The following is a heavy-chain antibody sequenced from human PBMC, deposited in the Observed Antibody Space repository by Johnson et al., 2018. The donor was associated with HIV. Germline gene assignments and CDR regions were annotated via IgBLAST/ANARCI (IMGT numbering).Heavy chain of an antibody. CDR3: ARDTYCSGGSCYSNAFDI. CDR1: GFTFSSYW. Sequence: VQVVESGGGLIQPGGSLRLSCAASGFTFSSYWMSWVRQAPGKGLEWVSAIGTAGDTYYPGSVKGRFTISRDNAKNSLYLQMNSLRAEDTAVYYCARDTYCSGGSCYSNAFDIWGQGTKVTVSS. V-gene: IGHV3-13*01. CDR2: IGTAGDT. D-gene: IGHD2-15*01. J-gene: IGHJ3*02.